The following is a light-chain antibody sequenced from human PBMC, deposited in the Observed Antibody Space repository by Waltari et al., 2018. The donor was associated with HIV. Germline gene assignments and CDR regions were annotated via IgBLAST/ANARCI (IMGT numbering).Light chain of an antibody. V-gene: IGLV2-8*01. CDR1: SSDVGGYTY. CDR3: KSYMGSLRWV. Sequence: QSALTQPPSASGSPGQSVTISCTGTSSDVGGYTYVSWYQQHPGTAPKLMIFDVSKRPAWVPDRFSGSKTGNSASLSISPLQPEDEADYYCKSYMGSLRWVFGGGTRLTVL. CDR2: DVS. J-gene: IGLJ3*02.